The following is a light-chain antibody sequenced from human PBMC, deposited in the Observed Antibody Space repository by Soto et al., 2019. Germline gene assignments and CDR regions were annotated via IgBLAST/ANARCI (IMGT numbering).Light chain of an antibody. CDR1: STKIGSNT. J-gene: IGLJ1*01. CDR2: SNN. Sequence: QSVLTQALSGSGAAGLRVTIICSGSSTKIGSNTVNWYQQLPGTAPKLLIYSNNNRPSGVPDRFSGSKSGTSASLAITGLQAEDEAAYYCHSQDNRPSGYVFGTGT. V-gene: IGLV1-44*01. CDR3: HSQDNRPSGYV.